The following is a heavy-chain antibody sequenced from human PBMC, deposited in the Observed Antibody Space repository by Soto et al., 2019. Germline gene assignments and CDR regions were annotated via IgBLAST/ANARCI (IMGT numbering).Heavy chain of an antibody. CDR3: ARERIDYDFWSGDYGMDV. CDR2: VYNGATT. V-gene: IGHV4-59*01. Sequence: SETLSLTCIVSGGSISSYYWTWTRQPPGKGLERNGCVYNGATTSYNPSLKSRVTISVDTSKNQFSLKLTSVTAADTAMYYCARERIDYDFWSGDYGMDVWGQGTTVT. D-gene: IGHD3-3*01. J-gene: IGHJ6*02. CDR1: GGSISSYY.